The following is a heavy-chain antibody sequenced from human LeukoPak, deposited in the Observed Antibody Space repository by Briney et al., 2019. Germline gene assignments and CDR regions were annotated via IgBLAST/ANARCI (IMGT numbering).Heavy chain of an antibody. CDR1: GGSFSGYY. Sequence: SETLSLTCAVYGGSFSGYYWSWIRQPPGKGLEWIGEINHSGSTNYNPSLKSRVTMSVDTSKNQFSLKLSSVTAADTAVYYCARKDGGFDIWGQGTMVTVSS. CDR2: INHSGST. CDR3: ARKDGGFDI. J-gene: IGHJ3*02. V-gene: IGHV4-34*01. D-gene: IGHD3-10*01.